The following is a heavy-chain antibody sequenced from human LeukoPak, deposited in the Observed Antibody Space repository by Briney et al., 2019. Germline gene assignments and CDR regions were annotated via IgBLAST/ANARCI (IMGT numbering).Heavy chain of an antibody. D-gene: IGHD1-14*01. CDR2: IYYSGST. Sequence: SETLSLTCTVSGGSISSYYWSWIRQPPGKGLEWIGYIYYSGSTNYNPSLKSRVTISVDTSKNQFSLKLSSVTAADTAVYYCARGPSRTQYYYYYGMDVWGQGTTVTVSS. J-gene: IGHJ6*02. CDR3: ARGPSRTQYYYYYGMDV. CDR1: GGSISSYY. V-gene: IGHV4-59*01.